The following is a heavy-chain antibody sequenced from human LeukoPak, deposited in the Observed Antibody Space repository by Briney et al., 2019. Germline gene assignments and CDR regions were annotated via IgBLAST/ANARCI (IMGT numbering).Heavy chain of an antibody. CDR1: GGSVSSYY. J-gene: IGHJ4*02. CDR2: IHNSGRT. D-gene: IGHD3-3*01. Sequence: SETLSLTCSVSGGSVSSYYWSWIRQSPGKGLEWIGYIHNSGRTNYNPSLKSRLTMSVDLSENHVSLKLTSVTAADTAVYYCAREGGFYRPLDYSGQGTLVTVSS. V-gene: IGHV4-59*02. CDR3: AREGGFYRPLDY.